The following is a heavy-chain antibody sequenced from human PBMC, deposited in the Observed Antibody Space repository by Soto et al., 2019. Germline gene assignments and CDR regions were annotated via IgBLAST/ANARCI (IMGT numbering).Heavy chain of an antibody. V-gene: IGHV1-18*01. J-gene: IGHJ4*02. CDR2: ISAYNGNT. CDR1: GYTFTSYG. Sequence: QVQLVQSGAEVKKPGASVKVSCKASGYTFTSYGISWVRQAPGQGLEWMGWISAYNGNTNYAPKFQGRVTMTTDTSTSPAYMELRSLSSDDTAVYYCARTRVYSYVLYYWCQGTPVTVSS. D-gene: IGHD5-18*01. CDR3: ARTRVYSYVLYY.